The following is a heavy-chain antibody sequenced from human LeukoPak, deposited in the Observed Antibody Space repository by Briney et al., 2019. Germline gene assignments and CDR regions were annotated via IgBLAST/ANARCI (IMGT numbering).Heavy chain of an antibody. CDR3: VRHYYDSSGWSFDM. V-gene: IGHV3-7*01. J-gene: IGHJ3*02. CDR2: IKHDGGET. Sequence: GVSLRLSCAASGFTYSVYWMGWVRQAPGKGLEWVADIKHDGGETYHVDFVKGRFTISRDNAESSLYLQMNSLRAEDTALYYCVRHYYDSSGWSFDMWGQGTMVTVSP. CDR1: GFTYSVYW. D-gene: IGHD3-22*01.